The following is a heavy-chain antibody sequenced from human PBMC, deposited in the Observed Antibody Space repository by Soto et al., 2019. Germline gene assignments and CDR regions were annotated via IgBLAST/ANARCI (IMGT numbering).Heavy chain of an antibody. Sequence: ASVKVSCKASGYTFTSYGISWVRQAPGQGLEWMGWISAYNGNTNYAQKLQGRVTMTTDTSTSTAYMELRSLRSDDTAAYYCARDGGIYCSGGSCSTPYYFDYWGQGTLVTVSS. D-gene: IGHD2-15*01. J-gene: IGHJ4*02. V-gene: IGHV1-18*01. CDR1: GYTFTSYG. CDR3: ARDGGIYCSGGSCSTPYYFDY. CDR2: ISAYNGNT.